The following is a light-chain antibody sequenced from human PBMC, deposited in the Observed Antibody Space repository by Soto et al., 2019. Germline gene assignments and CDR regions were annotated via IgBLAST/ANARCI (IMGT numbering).Light chain of an antibody. CDR3: QQYCSSPRT. J-gene: IGKJ1*01. V-gene: IGKV3-20*01. CDR2: GAS. Sequence: EIVLTQSPGALSLSPGERATLSCGASQSVSSSYLAWYQQKPGQAPRLLIYGASTRATGIPDRFSGSGSGTDFTLTFSRLEPEDFAVYYCQQYCSSPRTFGQGTKVEIK. CDR1: QSVSSSY.